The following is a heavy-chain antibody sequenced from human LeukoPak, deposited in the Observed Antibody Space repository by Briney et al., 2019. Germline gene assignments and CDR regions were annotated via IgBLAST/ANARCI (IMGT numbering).Heavy chain of an antibody. D-gene: IGHD6-13*01. CDR2: ISYDGSNK. J-gene: IGHJ6*02. CDR1: GFTFSSYG. V-gene: IGHV3-30*18. CDR3: AKQIDSSWPLLVYYYYGMDV. Sequence: PGGSLRLSCAASGFTFSSYGMHWVRQAPGKGLEWVAVISYDGSNKYYADSVKGRFTISRDNSKNTLYLQMNSLRAEDTAVYYCAKQIDSSWPLLVYYYYGMDVWGQGTTVTVSS.